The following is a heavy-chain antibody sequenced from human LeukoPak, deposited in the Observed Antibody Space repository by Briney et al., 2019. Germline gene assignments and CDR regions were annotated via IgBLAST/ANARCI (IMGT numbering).Heavy chain of an antibody. D-gene: IGHD1-26*01. J-gene: IGHJ6*03. CDR2: ISSSSSYI. V-gene: IGHV3-21*01. Sequence: GALRLSCAASGFTSSSYTMKWVRRAPGKGLEWVSSISSSSSYIYYADSVKGRFTISRDNAKNSLFLQMNSLRAEDTAVYFCARATWDPNYYYYMDVWGKGTTVTISS. CDR1: GFTSSSYT. CDR3: ARATWDPNYYYYMDV.